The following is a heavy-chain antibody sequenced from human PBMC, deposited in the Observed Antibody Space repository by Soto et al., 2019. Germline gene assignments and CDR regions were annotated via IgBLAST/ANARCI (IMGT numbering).Heavy chain of an antibody. Sequence: HPGGSLRLSCAASGFTLSGSAMHWVRQASGKGLEWVGRIRSKANSYATAYAASVKGRFTISRDDSKNTAYLQMNSLKTEDTAVYYCTRARQGGIGFDIWGQGTMVTVSS. CDR3: TRARQGGIGFDI. CDR2: IRSKANSYAT. CDR1: GFTLSGSA. D-gene: IGHD3-16*02. J-gene: IGHJ3*02. V-gene: IGHV3-73*01.